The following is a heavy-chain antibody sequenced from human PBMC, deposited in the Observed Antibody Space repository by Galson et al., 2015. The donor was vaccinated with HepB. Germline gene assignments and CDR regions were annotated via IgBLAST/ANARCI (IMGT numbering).Heavy chain of an antibody. Sequence: KVSCKASGYTFTSYWISWVRQMPGKGLEWMGRIDPSDSYTNYSPSFQGHVTISADKSISTAYLQWSSLKASDTAMYYCARRVGCSSTSCYTGAFDIWGQGTMVTVSS. J-gene: IGHJ3*02. CDR3: ARRVGCSSTSCYTGAFDI. CDR1: GYTFTSYW. V-gene: IGHV5-10-1*01. D-gene: IGHD2-2*02. CDR2: IDPSDSYT.